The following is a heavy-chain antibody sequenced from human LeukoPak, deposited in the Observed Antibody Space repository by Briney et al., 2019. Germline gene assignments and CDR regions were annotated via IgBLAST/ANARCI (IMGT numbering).Heavy chain of an antibody. CDR3: ARDRGDIVVVPAAYDY. Sequence: GGSLRHSCAASRFNFSSYSINWVRQAPGKGLECVQPISSSSSYIYYADSVKGRFTISRDNGKNSLYLQMNSLRAEDTAVYYCARDRGDIVVVPAAYDYWGQGTLVTVSS. CDR2: ISSSSSYI. CDR1: RFNFSSYS. D-gene: IGHD2-2*01. J-gene: IGHJ4*02. V-gene: IGHV3-21*01.